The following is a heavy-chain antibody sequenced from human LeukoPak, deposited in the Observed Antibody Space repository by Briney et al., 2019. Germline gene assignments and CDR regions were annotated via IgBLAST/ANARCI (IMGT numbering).Heavy chain of an antibody. Sequence: ASVKVSCTASGYTFTTYYMHWVRQAPGQGLEWMGILNPSGGSSSYAQKFQGRATLTRATSTSTVYMELSSLRSEDTAVYYCASVYKNGMDVWGQGTTVIVSS. V-gene: IGHV1-46*01. J-gene: IGHJ6*02. D-gene: IGHD5-24*01. CDR2: LNPSGGSS. CDR1: GYTFTTYY. CDR3: ASVYKNGMDV.